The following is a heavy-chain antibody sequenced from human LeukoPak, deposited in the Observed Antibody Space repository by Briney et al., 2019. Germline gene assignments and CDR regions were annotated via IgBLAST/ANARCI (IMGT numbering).Heavy chain of an antibody. Sequence: GGSLRLSCAASGFTFSSYAMSWVRQAPGKGLEWVSAISGSGGTTYYADSVKGRFTISRDNSKNTLYLQMNSLKIEDTAVYYCAKDHMGFGGDYIDQWGQGTLVTVSS. D-gene: IGHD3-16*01. CDR3: AKDHMGFGGDYIDQ. CDR2: ISGSGGTT. V-gene: IGHV3-23*01. CDR1: GFTFSSYA. J-gene: IGHJ4*02.